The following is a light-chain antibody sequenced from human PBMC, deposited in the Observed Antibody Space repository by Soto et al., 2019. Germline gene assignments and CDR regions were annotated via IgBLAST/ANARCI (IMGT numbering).Light chain of an antibody. V-gene: IGLV2-14*01. J-gene: IGLJ1*01. Sequence: SVLTQPASVSGSPGQSITISCTGTSSGVGGYNYVSWYQQHPGKAPKLMIYEVSNRPSGVSNRFSGSKSGNTASLTISGLQAEDEADYYCSSYTSSSTLYVFGTGTKVT. CDR1: SSGVGGYNY. CDR2: EVS. CDR3: SSYTSSSTLYV.